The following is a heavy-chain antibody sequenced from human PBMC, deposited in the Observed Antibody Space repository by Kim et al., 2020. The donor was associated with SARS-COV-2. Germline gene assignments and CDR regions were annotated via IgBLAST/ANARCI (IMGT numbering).Heavy chain of an antibody. CDR3: AKGAAGLQSGGMDV. V-gene: IGHV3-23*01. J-gene: IGHJ6*02. CDR2: ISISGAST. CDR1: GFTFSDYA. D-gene: IGHD5-12*01. Sequence: GGSLRLSCAASGFTFSDYALNWVRRAPGKGLEWVSGISISGASTFYADSVKGRFTISRDSSKNTLYLQMNSLRAEDTAVYYCAKGAAGLQSGGMDVWGQGTTVTVSS.